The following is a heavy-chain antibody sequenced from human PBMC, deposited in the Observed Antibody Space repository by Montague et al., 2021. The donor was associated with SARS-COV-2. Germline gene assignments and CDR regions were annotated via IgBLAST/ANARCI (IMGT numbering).Heavy chain of an antibody. V-gene: IGHV4-34*01. Sequence: SETLSLTCAVYGGSFSGYYWSWIRQPPGKGLEWIGEINHSGSTNYNPSLKSRVTISVDTSKNQFSLKLSSVTAADTAVYYCARTGRYMITFGGVIARPSYFDYWARDFWSPSPQ. J-gene: IGHJ4*02. CDR3: ARTGRYMITFGGVIARPSYFDY. CDR2: INHSGST. D-gene: IGHD3-16*02. CDR1: GGSFSGYY.